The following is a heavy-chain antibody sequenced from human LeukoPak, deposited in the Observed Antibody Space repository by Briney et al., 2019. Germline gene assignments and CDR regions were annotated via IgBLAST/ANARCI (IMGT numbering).Heavy chain of an antibody. D-gene: IGHD2-2*02. CDR2: IRYDGSNK. V-gene: IGHV3-30*02. CDR1: GYTFSSYG. CDR3: AKAGRVACSSTSCYTLTPYDY. Sequence: GGSLRLSCAASGYTFSSYGMHWVRQAPGKGREWVAFIRYDGSNKYYADSVKGRFTISRDNSKNTLYLQMNSLRAEDTAVYYCAKAGRVACSSTSCYTLTPYDYWGQGTLVTVSS. J-gene: IGHJ4*02.